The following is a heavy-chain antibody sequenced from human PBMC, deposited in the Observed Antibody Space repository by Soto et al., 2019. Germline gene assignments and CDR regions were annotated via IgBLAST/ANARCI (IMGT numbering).Heavy chain of an antibody. CDR2: INQDGSGT. V-gene: IGHV3-7*03. CDR1: EFTFISSF. D-gene: IGHD6-19*01. CDR3: ARYFRGSGRYFFDH. J-gene: IGHJ4*02. Sequence: HPGGFLRLSCIASEFTFISSFMGWVRQAPGEGLEWVANINQDGSGTYYVDSVKGRFTISRDNAKNSLYLQMNSLRAEDTAVYYCARYFRGSGRYFFDHWGQGTVVTVSS.